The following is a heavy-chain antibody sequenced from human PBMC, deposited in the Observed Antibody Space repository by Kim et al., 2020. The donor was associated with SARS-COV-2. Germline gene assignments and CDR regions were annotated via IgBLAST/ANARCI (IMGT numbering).Heavy chain of an antibody. CDR3: LKGGWGWIWDY. Sequence: GGSLRLSCTTSGVTFTGHAMRWVRQAPGKGLEWVSSIDGSDGTTYYVGSVKGRFSISRDDSKNTLFLQMIALRADDTAAYYWLKGGWGWIWDYWGQGTLVTVSS. D-gene: IGHD2-21*01. CDR1: GVTFTGHA. CDR2: IDGSDGTT. V-gene: IGHV3-23*01. J-gene: IGHJ4*02.